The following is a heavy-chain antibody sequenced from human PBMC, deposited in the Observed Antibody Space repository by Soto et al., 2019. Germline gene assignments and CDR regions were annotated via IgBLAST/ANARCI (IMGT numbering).Heavy chain of an antibody. Sequence: ASVKVSCKASGYTFTKNALHWVRQAPGQRREWMGWINAGNGNTRYSQKFQGRVTITSDTSASTAYMELSSLRSEDTALYYCARNTAHGDSICLRYWRQATLGTVSS. J-gene: IGHJ4*02. CDR2: INAGNGNT. CDR1: GYTFTKNA. CDR3: ARNTAHGDSICLRY. V-gene: IGHV1-3*01. D-gene: IGHD4-17*01.